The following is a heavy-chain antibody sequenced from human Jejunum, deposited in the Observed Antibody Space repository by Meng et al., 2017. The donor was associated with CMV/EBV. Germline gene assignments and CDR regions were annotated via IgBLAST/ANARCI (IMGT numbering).Heavy chain of an antibody. J-gene: IGHJ6*03. CDR2: IYSIGGT. V-gene: IGHV3-53*01. Sequence: SWAVAGVTVSGTFLSWVRQAPGKGLEWVAVIYSIGGTYYADSVRGRFTISRDNSKNTVFLHMNSLRAEDTAVYYCARAGLRAYMDVWGQGTTVTVSS. CDR3: ARAGLRAYMDV. CDR1: GVTVSGTF. D-gene: IGHD5/OR15-5a*01.